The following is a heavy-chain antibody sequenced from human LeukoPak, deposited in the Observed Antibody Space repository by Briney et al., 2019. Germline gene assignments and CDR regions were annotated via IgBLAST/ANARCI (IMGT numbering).Heavy chain of an antibody. J-gene: IGHJ1*01. V-gene: IGHV4-61*01. D-gene: IGHD6-19*01. CDR3: ARVRSSGWIEYFQH. CDR2: IYYSGST. Sequence: SETLSLTCTVSGGSISSGSYYWSWIRQPPGKGLEWIGYIYYSGSTNYNPSLKSRVTISVDTSKNQFSLKLSSVTAADTAVYYCARVRSSGWIEYFQHWGQGTLVTVSS. CDR1: GGSISSGSYY.